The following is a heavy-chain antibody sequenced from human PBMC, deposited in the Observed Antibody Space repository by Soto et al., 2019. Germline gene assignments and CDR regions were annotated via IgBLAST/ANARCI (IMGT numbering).Heavy chain of an antibody. J-gene: IGHJ6*03. CDR1: GFTFSSYG. CDR2: IWYSGSNK. Sequence: PGGSLRLSCAASGFTFSSYGMHWVRQAPGKGLEWVAVIWYSGSNKYYEDSVKGRFTISRDNSKNTLYLQMDSLRAEDTAVYYCARGRGQHCSSTSCYYYYYMDVWGKGTTVTVSS. V-gene: IGHV3-33*01. D-gene: IGHD2-2*01. CDR3: ARGRGQHCSSTSCYYYYYMDV.